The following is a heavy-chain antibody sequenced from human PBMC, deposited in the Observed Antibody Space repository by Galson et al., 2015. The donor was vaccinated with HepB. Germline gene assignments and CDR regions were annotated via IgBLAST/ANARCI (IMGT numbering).Heavy chain of an antibody. V-gene: IGHV1-46*03. CDR1: GSSFTTYF. J-gene: IGHJ6*02. D-gene: IGHD2-15*01. CDR2: ITPSGGDT. Sequence: SVTVSCKASGSSFTTYFMHWVRQAPGQGLEWMGIITPSGGDTSYAQRFHGRVTMTRDTSTRTVYMELRNLRSEDTAVYYCARGYRRGSHSWVEDSGMDAWGQGGTVVVS. CDR3: ARGYRRGSHSWVEDSGMDA.